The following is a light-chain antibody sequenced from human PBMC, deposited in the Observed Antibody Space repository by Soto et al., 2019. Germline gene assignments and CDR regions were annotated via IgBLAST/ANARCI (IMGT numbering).Light chain of an antibody. CDR1: SSDVGGYNY. J-gene: IGLJ1*01. CDR3: SSYTSSSAPV. V-gene: IGLV2-14*01. Sequence: QSALTQPASVSGSPGQSITISCTGTSSDVGGYNYVSWYQQHPGKAPKLMIYEVSNRPSGVSNRFSGSKSGNTASLTISGLQVEDEADYYCSSYTSSSAPVFGTRTKVTV. CDR2: EVS.